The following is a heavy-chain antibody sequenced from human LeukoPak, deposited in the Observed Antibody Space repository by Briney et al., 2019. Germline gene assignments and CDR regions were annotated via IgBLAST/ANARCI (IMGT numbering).Heavy chain of an antibody. V-gene: IGHV3-15*01. CDR1: GFTFSNAW. J-gene: IGHJ3*02. CDR3: TTVTANYDFWSGYSYDAFDI. D-gene: IGHD3-3*01. Sequence: GGSLRLSCAASGFTFSNAWMSWVRQAPGKGLEWVGRIKSKTDGGTTDYAAPVKGRFTISRDDSKNTLYLQMNSLKTEDTAVYYCTTVTANYDFWSGYSYDAFDIWGQGTMVTVSS. CDR2: IKSKTDGGTT.